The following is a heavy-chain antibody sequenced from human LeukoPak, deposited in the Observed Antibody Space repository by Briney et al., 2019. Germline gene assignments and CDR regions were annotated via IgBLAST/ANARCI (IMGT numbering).Heavy chain of an antibody. CDR2: INPNSGGT. CDR3: ARVGYCSSTSSYSYFDY. V-gene: IGHV1-2*02. J-gene: IGHJ4*02. D-gene: IGHD2-2*02. CDR1: GYTFTGYY. Sequence: ASVKVSCKASGYTFTGYYMHWVRQAPGQGLEWMGWINPNSGGTNYAQKFQGRVTMTRDTSISTAYMELSRLRSDDTAVYYCARVGYCSSTSSYSYFDYWGQGTLVTVSS.